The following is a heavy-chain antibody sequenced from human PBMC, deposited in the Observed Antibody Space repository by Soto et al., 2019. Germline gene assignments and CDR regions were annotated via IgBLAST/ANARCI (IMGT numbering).Heavy chain of an antibody. V-gene: IGHV3-7*01. D-gene: IGHD3-22*01. CDR3: TTDRGYLTFDY. CDR1: LFTFSNSC. Sequence: PGWSLRLSCASSLFTFSNSCMKLVLEAAGKGLEWVSNIREDGTAKYYLDSVKGRFTVSRDNVKNSLYLQMNSLRAEDTAMYYCTTDRGYLTFDYWGRGTLVTVSS. CDR2: IREDGTAK. J-gene: IGHJ4*02.